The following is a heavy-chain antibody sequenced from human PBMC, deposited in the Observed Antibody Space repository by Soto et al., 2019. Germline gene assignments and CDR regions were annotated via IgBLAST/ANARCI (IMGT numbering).Heavy chain of an antibody. D-gene: IGHD1-26*01. CDR3: GKVGGQWDYNWFDP. Sequence: EVQLLESGGGLVQPGGSLRLSCAASGFTFSTYAMAWVRQAPGKGLEWVSTINNNGGTTYYADSVKGRFTISRDNFKNTLYLQMSSLRAEDTAVYYCGKVGGQWDYNWFDPWGQGTLVTVSS. V-gene: IGHV3-23*01. CDR2: INNNGGTT. J-gene: IGHJ5*02. CDR1: GFTFSTYA.